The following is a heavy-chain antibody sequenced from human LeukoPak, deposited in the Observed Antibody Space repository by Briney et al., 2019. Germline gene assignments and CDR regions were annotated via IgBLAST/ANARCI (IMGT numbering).Heavy chain of an antibody. CDR1: GGSISSSSYY. D-gene: IGHD6-19*01. CDR3: ARDGTSSGWYPTYMDV. J-gene: IGHJ6*03. V-gene: IGHV4-39*07. Sequence: SETLSPTCTVSGGSISSSSYYWGWIRQPPGKGLEWIGSIYYSGSTYYNPSLMSRVTISVDTSKNQFSLKLSSVTAADTAVYYCARDGTSSGWYPTYMDVWGKGTTVTVSS. CDR2: IYYSGST.